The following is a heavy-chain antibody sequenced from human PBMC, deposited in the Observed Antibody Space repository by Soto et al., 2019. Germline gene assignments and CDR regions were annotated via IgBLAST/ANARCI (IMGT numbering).Heavy chain of an antibody. CDR2: ISGSGGST. D-gene: IGHD1-1*01. Sequence: GGSLRLSCAASGFTFSSYAMSWVRQAPGKGLEWVSAISGSGGSTYYADSVKGRFTISRDNSKNTLYLQMNSLRAEDTAVYYCAKDLEGFDWNDFGTGYFDYWGQGTLVTVSS. CDR1: GFTFSSYA. CDR3: AKDLEGFDWNDFGTGYFDY. J-gene: IGHJ4*02. V-gene: IGHV3-23*01.